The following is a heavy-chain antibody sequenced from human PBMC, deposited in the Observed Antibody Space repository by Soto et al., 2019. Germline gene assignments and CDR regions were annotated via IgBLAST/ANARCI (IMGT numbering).Heavy chain of an antibody. CDR3: ATYKVGSFAWFDP. D-gene: IGHD6-6*01. Sequence: GASVKVSCKASGYTFTSYDINCVRQATGQGLEWMGWMNPNSGNTGYAQKFQGRVTMTRNTSISTAYMELSSLRSEDTAVYYCATYKVGSFAWFDPWGQGTLVTVSS. CDR2: MNPNSGNT. V-gene: IGHV1-8*01. CDR1: GYTFTSYD. J-gene: IGHJ5*02.